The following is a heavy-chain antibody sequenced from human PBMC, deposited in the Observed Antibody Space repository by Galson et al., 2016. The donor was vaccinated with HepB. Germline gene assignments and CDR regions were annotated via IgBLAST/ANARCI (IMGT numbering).Heavy chain of an antibody. CDR2: IKKDGNEK. D-gene: IGHD1-26*01. CDR1: GFTLSSYW. CDR3: AGGAGWTEDY. V-gene: IGHV3-7*03. Sequence: SLRLSCAASGFTLSSYWMNWVRQAPGKGLQWVANIKKDGNEKNYVDSVKGRFTISRDNAKNSLYLQMNSLRAEDTAVYYCAGGAGWTEDYWGQGTLVTVSS. J-gene: IGHJ4*02.